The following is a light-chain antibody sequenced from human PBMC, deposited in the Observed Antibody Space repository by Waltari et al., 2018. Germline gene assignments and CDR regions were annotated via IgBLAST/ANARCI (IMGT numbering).Light chain of an antibody. CDR3: QQLNSYPLT. CDR1: QGISSY. V-gene: IGKV1-9*01. Sequence: DIQLTQSPSFLSASVGARVTISCRASQGISSYLAWYQQKPGKAPKLLIYAASTLQSGVPSRFSGSGSETEFTLTISSLQPEDFATYYCQQLNSYPLTFGGGTKVEIK. J-gene: IGKJ4*01. CDR2: AAS.